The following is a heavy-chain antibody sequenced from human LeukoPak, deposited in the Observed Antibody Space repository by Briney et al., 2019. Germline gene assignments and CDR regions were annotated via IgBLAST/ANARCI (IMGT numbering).Heavy chain of an antibody. CDR2: ISSSSSYI. CDR3: AEDAVRAYYYGSGSYSNWFDP. J-gene: IGHJ5*02. CDR1: GVTFSSYS. V-gene: IGHV3-21*04. Sequence: PGGSLRLSCAASGVTFSSYSMNWVRQAPGKGLEWVSSISSSSSYIYYADSVKGRFTISSDNAKNSLYLQMNSLRTEDTALYYCAEDAVRAYYYGSGSYSNWFDPWGQGTLVTVSS. D-gene: IGHD3-10*01.